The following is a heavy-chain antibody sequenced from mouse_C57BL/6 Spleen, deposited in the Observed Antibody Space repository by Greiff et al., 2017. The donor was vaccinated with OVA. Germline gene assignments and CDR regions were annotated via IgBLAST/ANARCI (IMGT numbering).Heavy chain of an antibody. V-gene: IGHV5-17*01. D-gene: IGHD1-1*01. CDR1: GFTFSDYG. CDR3: ARHDYYYGSSYYYAMDY. J-gene: IGHJ4*01. CDR2: ISSGSSTI. Sequence: EVKLVESGGGLVKPGGSLKLSCAASGFTFSDYGMHWVRQAPEKGLEWVAYISSGSSTIYYADTVKGRFTISRDNAKNTLFLQMTSLRSEDTAMYYCARHDYYYGSSYYYAMDYWGQGTSVTVSS.